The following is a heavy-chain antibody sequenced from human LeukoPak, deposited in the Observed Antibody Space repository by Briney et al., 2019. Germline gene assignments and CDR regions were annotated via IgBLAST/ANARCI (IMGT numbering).Heavy chain of an antibody. CDR2: ISGSSSTI. Sequence: PGGSLRLSCAASGFSFRSYSMNWVRQAPGKGLEWVSFISGSSSTIYYADSVKGRFTISRDNAKNSLYLQMNSLRDEDTAVCYCARELTTVTTYYFDFWGQGTLVTVSS. V-gene: IGHV3-48*02. J-gene: IGHJ4*02. CDR1: GFSFRSYS. CDR3: ARELTTVTTYYFDF. D-gene: IGHD4-17*01.